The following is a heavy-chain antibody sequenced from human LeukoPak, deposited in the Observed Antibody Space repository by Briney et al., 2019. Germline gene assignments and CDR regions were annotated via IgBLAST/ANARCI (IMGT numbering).Heavy chain of an antibody. Sequence: ASVKVSCKASHNTLINNGISWVRQAPGQGLEWMGWISGYNTYTTYAQKFQDRVTMTKDTSTRTAYMEMRSLRSDDTAVYYCARARYSTRWQSDFDYWGQGTLVTVSS. CDR1: HNTLINNG. D-gene: IGHD2-2*01. V-gene: IGHV1-18*01. J-gene: IGHJ4*02. CDR3: ARARYSTRWQSDFDY. CDR2: ISGYNTYT.